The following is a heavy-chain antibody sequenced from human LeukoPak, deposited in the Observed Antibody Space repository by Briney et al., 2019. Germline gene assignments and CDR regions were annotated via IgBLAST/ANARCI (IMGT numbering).Heavy chain of an antibody. D-gene: IGHD3-10*01. J-gene: IGHJ4*02. CDR2: INSDGSST. CDR3: ARDKAYYYGFDY. Sequence: GGPLRLSCAASGFTFSSYAMSWVRQAPGKGLVWVSRINSDGSSTSYADSVKGRFTISRDNAKNTLYLQMNSLRAEDTAVYYCARDKAYYYGFDYWGQGTLVTVSS. CDR1: GFTFSSYA. V-gene: IGHV3-74*01.